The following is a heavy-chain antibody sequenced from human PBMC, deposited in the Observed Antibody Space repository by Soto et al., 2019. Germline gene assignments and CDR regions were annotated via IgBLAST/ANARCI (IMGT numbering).Heavy chain of an antibody. D-gene: IGHD2-2*01. V-gene: IGHV1-18*01. CDR2: ISAYNGNT. J-gene: IGHJ6*03. CDR3: ARDGWDIVVVPAARYSYMDV. CDR1: GYTFTSYC. Sequence: ASVKVSCKASGYTFTSYCISWVRQAPGQGLEWMGWISAYNGNTNYAQKLQGRVTMTTDTSTSTAYMELRSLRSDDTAVYYCARDGWDIVVVPAARYSYMDVWGKGTTVTVSS.